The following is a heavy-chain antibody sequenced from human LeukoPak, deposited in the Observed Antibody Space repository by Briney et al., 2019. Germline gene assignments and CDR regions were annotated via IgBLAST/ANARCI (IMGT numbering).Heavy chain of an antibody. D-gene: IGHD5-12*01. Sequence: GRSLRLSCAASGFTFSSYGMHWVRQAPGKGLEWVAVIWYDGSNKYYADSVKGRFTISRDNSKNTLYLQMNSLRAEDTAVYYCARERSGYDSWYTYNWFDPWGQGTLVTVSS. CDR3: ARERSGYDSWYTYNWFDP. V-gene: IGHV3-33*01. CDR2: IWYDGSNK. CDR1: GFTFSSYG. J-gene: IGHJ5*02.